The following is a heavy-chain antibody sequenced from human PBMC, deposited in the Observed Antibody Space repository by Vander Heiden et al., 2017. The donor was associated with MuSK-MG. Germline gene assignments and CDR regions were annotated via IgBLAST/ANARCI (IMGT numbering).Heavy chain of an antibody. CDR3: ARGPALGYCSGGSCQNYYYYYMDV. V-gene: IGHV4-34*01. D-gene: IGHD2-15*01. J-gene: IGHJ6*03. CDR2: INHSGST. Sequence: QVQLQQWGAGLLQPAATLSPTCAVYGGSFRGYYWSWIRQPPGKGLEWIGEINHSGSTNYNPSLKSRVTIAVDTSKNQSSLKLSSVTAADTAVYYCARGPALGYCSGGSCQNYYYYYMDVWGKGTTVTVSS. CDR1: GGSFRGYY.